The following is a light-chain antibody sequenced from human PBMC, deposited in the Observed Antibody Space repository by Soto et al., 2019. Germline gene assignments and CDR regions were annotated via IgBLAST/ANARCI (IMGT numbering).Light chain of an antibody. Sequence: DIEMTQTPSSLSASIGDRVTITCRASQGIRNDLGWYQQKPGKAPKRLIYAASSLQSGVPSRFSGSGSGTEFTLTISRLHRDDFATYDLREASLNSRTLGQGAKVDI. CDR1: QGIRND. CDR3: REASLNSRT. V-gene: IGKV1-17*01. J-gene: IGKJ1*01. CDR2: AAS.